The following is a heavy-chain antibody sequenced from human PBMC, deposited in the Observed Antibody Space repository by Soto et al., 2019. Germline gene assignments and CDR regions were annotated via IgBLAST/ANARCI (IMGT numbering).Heavy chain of an antibody. CDR1: GFTFSDYF. CDR3: VRDSARIVVVPRVDGDNWLDP. D-gene: IGHD2-2*01. Sequence: GGSLRLSCAASGFTFSDYFMSWIRQAPGKGLEWVSLISGSSDNIKYADSVKGRFTISRDNAKNSLYLQMNSLRAEDTAVYYCVRDSARIVVVPRVDGDNWLDPWGKGTLVT. V-gene: IGHV3-11*06. CDR2: ISGSSDNI. J-gene: IGHJ5*02.